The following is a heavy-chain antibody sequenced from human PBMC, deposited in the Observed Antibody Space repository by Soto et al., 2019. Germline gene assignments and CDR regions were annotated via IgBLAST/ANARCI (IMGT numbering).Heavy chain of an antibody. CDR2: ISYDGSKK. D-gene: IGHD3-10*01. V-gene: IGHV3-30*18. CDR1: GFTFSSFG. Sequence: QVQLVESGGGVVQPGRSLRLSCAASGFTFSSFGMYWVRQAPGKGLEWVALISYDGSKKYYAESVKVRFTISRDNSKNTLPLQMNSLRAADTAVYYCAKEGVYYGSGPMGHWGQGTLVTVSS. J-gene: IGHJ4*02. CDR3: AKEGVYYGSGPMGH.